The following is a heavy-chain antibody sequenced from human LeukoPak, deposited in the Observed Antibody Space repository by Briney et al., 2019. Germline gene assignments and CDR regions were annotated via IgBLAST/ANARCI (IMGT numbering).Heavy chain of an antibody. D-gene: IGHD2-2*02. CDR1: GYSISSGYY. CDR2: IYHSGST. Sequence: SETLSLTCAVSGYSISSGYYWGWIRQPPGKGLEWIGSIYHSGSTYYNPSLKSRVTTSVDTSKNQFSLKLSSVTAADTAVYYCARQTGYCSSTSCYTKNDAFDIWGQGTMVTVSS. J-gene: IGHJ3*02. V-gene: IGHV4-38-2*01. CDR3: ARQTGYCSSTSCYTKNDAFDI.